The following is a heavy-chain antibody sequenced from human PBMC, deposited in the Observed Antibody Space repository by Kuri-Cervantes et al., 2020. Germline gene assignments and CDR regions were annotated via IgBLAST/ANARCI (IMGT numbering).Heavy chain of an antibody. CDR1: GGSISSYH. V-gene: IGHV4-4*08. CDR3: ARDQNIGSSGPPNYYYYYGMDV. CDR2: IYTSGST. D-gene: IGHD3-22*01. J-gene: IGHJ6*02. Sequence: GSLRLSCPVSGGSISSYHWSWIRQPPGKGLEWIGRIYTSGSTNYNPSLKSRVTISVDTSKNQFSLKLSSVTAADTAVYYCARDQNIGSSGPPNYYYYYGMDVWGQGTTVTVS.